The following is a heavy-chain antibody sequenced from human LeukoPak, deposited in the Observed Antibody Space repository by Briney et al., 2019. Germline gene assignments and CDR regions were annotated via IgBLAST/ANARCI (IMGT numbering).Heavy chain of an antibody. Sequence: PGGSLRLSCTVSGFTFSSYSMHWVRQTPGKGLQWVSYISSTSYTIYYADSVRGRFTISRDNAKSSLYLHMNSLRAEDTGVYFCARAPCGGDCYSVLDPWGQGTLVTVSS. D-gene: IGHD2-21*02. V-gene: IGHV3-48*04. CDR3: ARAPCGGDCYSVLDP. CDR2: ISSTSYTI. J-gene: IGHJ5*02. CDR1: GFTFSSYS.